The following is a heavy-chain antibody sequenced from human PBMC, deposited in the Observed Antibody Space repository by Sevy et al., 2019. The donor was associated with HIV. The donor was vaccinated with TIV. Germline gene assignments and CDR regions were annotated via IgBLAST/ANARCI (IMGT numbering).Heavy chain of an antibody. CDR3: AKDDGTYYDFWSGYYPGYFDL. CDR1: GFTFSSYG. CDR2: IRYDGSNK. Sequence: GGSLRLSCAASGFTFSSYGMHWVRQAPGKGLEWVAFIRYDGSNKYYADSVKGQFTISRDNSKNTLYLQMNSLRAEDTAVYYCAKDDGTYYDFWSGYYPGYFDLWGRGTLVTVSS. D-gene: IGHD3-3*01. V-gene: IGHV3-30*02. J-gene: IGHJ2*01.